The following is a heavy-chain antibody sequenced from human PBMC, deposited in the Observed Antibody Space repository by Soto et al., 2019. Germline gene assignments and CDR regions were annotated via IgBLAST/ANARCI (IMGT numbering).Heavy chain of an antibody. V-gene: IGHV1-24*01. CDR2: FDPEDGET. J-gene: IGHJ4*02. D-gene: IGHD6-13*01. CDR3: ARDDRAAAAGTTYYFDY. CDR1: GYTLTELS. Sequence: ASVKVSCKVSGYTLTELSMHWVRQAPGKGLEWMGGFDPEDGETIYAQKFQGRVTMTEDTSTDTAYMELSSLRSEDTAVYYCARDDRAAAAGTTYYFDYWGQGTLVTVSS.